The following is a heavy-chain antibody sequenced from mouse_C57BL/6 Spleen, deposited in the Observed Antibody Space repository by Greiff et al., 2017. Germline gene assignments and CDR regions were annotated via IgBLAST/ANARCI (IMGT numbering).Heavy chain of an antibody. CDR3: ARGDYDGDYYAMDY. Sequence: VQLQQSGAELVKPGASVKLSCTASGFNIKDYYMHWVKQRTEQGLEWIGRIDPEDGETEYAPKFQGKATITADTSSNTAYLQLSSLTSEDTAVYYCARGDYDGDYYAMDYWGQGTSVTVSS. D-gene: IGHD2-4*01. V-gene: IGHV14-2*01. CDR2: IDPEDGET. CDR1: GFNIKDYY. J-gene: IGHJ4*01.